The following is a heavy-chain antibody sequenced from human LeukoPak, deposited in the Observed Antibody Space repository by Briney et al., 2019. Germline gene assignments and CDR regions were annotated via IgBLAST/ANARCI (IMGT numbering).Heavy chain of an antibody. J-gene: IGHJ6*03. Sequence: SETLSLTCTVSGGSISLNYWNWIRQPAGKGLECIGRIFTSGITNYNPSLKSRVTMSVDTSKSQFSLPLSSVTAAYTAVYYCAREISGSYYNPLGYMDVWGKGTTVTVAS. CDR1: GGSISLNY. V-gene: IGHV4-4*07. D-gene: IGHD3-10*01. CDR3: AREISGSYYNPLGYMDV. CDR2: IFTSGIT.